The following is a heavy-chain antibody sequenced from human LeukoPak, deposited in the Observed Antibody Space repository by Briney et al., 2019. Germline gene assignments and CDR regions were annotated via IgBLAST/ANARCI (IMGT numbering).Heavy chain of an antibody. D-gene: IGHD2-2*01. CDR1: GGSISNSY. Sequence: SETLSLTCTVSGGSISNSYGICILRPAGNVLEWICRLYTSGSTSYNPSLDSRVTMSVDTSKKQFSLILSSVTAADTAVYYCARDRCNSTNCSARVAFDIWGQGTMVTVSS. CDR3: ARDRCNSTNCSARVAFDI. V-gene: IGHV4-4*07. CDR2: LYTSGST. J-gene: IGHJ3*02.